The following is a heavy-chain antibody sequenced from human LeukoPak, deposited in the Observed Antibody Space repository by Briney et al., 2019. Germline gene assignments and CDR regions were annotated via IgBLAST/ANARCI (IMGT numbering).Heavy chain of an antibody. CDR1: GYTFTSYG. V-gene: IGHV1-18*01. D-gene: IGHD3-10*01. J-gene: IGHJ3*02. Sequence: ASVKVSCKTSGYTFTSYGISWVRQAPGQGLEWMGWISGHNGNTNYAQKLQGRVTITTDTSTSTAYMELRSLRSDDTAVYYCARGTRFGEEGQKNAFDIWGQGTVVTVSS. CDR3: ARGTRFGEEGQKNAFDI. CDR2: ISGHNGNT.